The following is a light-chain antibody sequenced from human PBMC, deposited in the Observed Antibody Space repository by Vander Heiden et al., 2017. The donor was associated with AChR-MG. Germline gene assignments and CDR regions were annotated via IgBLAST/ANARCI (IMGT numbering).Light chain of an antibody. Sequence: QSVLTQPPSASGTPGQRVTISCPGSSSNIGSNTVNWYQQLPGTAPKLLIYSNNQRPSGVPDRFSGSKSGTSASLAISGLQSEDEADYYCAAWDDSLNAPWVFGTGTKVTVL. V-gene: IGLV1-44*01. J-gene: IGLJ1*01. CDR2: SNN. CDR3: AAWDDSLNAPWV. CDR1: SSNIGSNT.